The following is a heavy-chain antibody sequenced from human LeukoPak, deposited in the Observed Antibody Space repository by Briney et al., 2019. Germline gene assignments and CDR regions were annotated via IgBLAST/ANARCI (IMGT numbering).Heavy chain of an antibody. CDR3: AKTSNYYGSGSSPFDP. D-gene: IGHD3-10*01. CDR2: IYPGDSDT. Sequence: GGALEISCKGSGYSFTSYWIGWGRQVPGKGLEGMGIIYPGDSDTRYSPSFQGQVTISADKSISTAYLQWSSLKASDTAMYYCAKTSNYYGSGSSPFDPWGQGTLVTVSS. J-gene: IGHJ5*02. V-gene: IGHV5-51*01. CDR1: GYSFTSYW.